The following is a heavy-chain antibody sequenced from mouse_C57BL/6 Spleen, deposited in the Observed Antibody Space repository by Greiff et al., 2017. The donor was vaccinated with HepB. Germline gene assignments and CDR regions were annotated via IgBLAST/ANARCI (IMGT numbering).Heavy chain of an antibody. CDR1: GFNIKDDY. V-gene: IGHV14-4*01. Sequence: VQLKESGAELVRPGASVKLSCTASGFNIKDDYMHWVKQRPEQGLEWIGWIDPENGDTEYASKFQGKATITADTSSNTAYLQLSSLTSEDTAVYYCTTGITTVVASSDVWGTGTTVTVSS. CDR2: IDPENGDT. J-gene: IGHJ1*03. D-gene: IGHD1-1*01. CDR3: TTGITTVVASSDV.